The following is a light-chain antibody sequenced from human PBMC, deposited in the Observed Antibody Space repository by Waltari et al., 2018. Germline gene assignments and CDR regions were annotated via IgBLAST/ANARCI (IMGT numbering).Light chain of an antibody. Sequence: EIVLTQSPGTLSLSPGERATLSCRASQRVSSSYLAWYQQKPGQAPRLLIYGACSRATGIPDRCSGSGSGTDFTLTISRLEPEDFAVYYCQQYGSSPLTFGGGTKVEIK. CDR2: GAC. J-gene: IGKJ4*01. V-gene: IGKV3-20*01. CDR1: QRVSSSY. CDR3: QQYGSSPLT.